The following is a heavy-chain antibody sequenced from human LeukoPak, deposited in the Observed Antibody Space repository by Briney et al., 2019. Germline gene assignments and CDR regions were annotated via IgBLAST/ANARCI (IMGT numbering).Heavy chain of an antibody. J-gene: IGHJ6*02. CDR2: IYYSGST. CDR1: GGSISSYY. D-gene: IGHD3-9*01. V-gene: IGHV4-59*08. CDR3: ARHRHVLRYFDWSTDYYYYGMDV. Sequence: PSETLSLTCTVSGGSISSYYWSWIRQPPGKGLEWIGYIYYSGSTNYNPSLKSRVTISEDTSKNQFSLKLSSVTAADTAVYYCARHRHVLRYFDWSTDYYYYGMDVWGQGTTVTVSS.